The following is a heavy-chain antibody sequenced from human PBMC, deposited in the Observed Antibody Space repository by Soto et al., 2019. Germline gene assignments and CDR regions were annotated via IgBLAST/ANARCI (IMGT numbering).Heavy chain of an antibody. CDR2: IIPILGIV. Sequence: QVQLVQSGAEVKKPGSSVKVSCKASGGTFSSYTICWVRQAPGQGLEWMGRIIPILGIVNYAQKFQGRVTITADISTSTAYMDLSSLRSEDTAVYYCARVLSRGYSYGYGMDVWGQGTTVTVSS. J-gene: IGHJ6*02. D-gene: IGHD5-18*01. CDR1: GGTFSSYT. V-gene: IGHV1-69*02. CDR3: ARVLSRGYSYGYGMDV.